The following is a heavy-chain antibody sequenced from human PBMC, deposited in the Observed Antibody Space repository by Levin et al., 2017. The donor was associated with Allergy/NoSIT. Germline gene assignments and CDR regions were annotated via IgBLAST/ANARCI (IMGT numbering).Heavy chain of an antibody. CDR3: ARESFQDSSSSPGGTDDSSGYYVWFDP. V-gene: IGHV4-38-2*02. CDR2: IYHSGST. D-gene: IGHD3-22*01. J-gene: IGHJ5*02. Sequence: SETLSLTCAVSGSSISSGYYWGWIRQPPGKGLEWIGSIYHSGSTYYNPSLKSRVTISVDTSKNQFSLKLSSVTAADTAVYYCARESFQDSSSSPGGTDDSSGYYVWFDPWGQGTLVTVSS. CDR1: GSSISSGYY.